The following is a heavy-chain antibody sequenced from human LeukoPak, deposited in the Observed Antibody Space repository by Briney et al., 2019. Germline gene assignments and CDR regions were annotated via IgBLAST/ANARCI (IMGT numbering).Heavy chain of an antibody. CDR3: AREGQQLDPPFDS. D-gene: IGHD6-6*01. V-gene: IGHV4-61*09. CDR1: GGSISSGSHY. J-gene: IGHJ4*02. Sequence: SETLSLTCTVSGGSISSGSHYRSWIRQPAGKGLDWVGHYYPNGSTNYNPSLKSRVTISIDTSKNQFSLRLSSVTAADSAVYYWAREGQQLDPPFDSWGEGTLVTVSS. CDR2: YYPNGST.